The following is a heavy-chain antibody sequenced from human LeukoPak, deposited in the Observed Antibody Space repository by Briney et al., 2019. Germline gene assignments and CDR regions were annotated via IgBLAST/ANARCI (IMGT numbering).Heavy chain of an antibody. Sequence: SETLSLTCTVSGGSISSTSYYWGWIRQPPGKGLEWIGSIYYSGSTYYNPSLKSRVTISVDTSKNQFSLKLSSVTAADTAVYYCARRWALPGGWFDPWGQGTLVTVSS. CDR1: GGSISSTSYY. CDR2: IYYSGST. J-gene: IGHJ5*02. V-gene: IGHV4-39*01. CDR3: ARRWALPGGWFDP. D-gene: IGHD2-8*02.